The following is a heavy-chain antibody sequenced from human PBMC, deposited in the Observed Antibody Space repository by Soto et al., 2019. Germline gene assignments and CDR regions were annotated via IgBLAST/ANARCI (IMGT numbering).Heavy chain of an antibody. V-gene: IGHV2-5*02. Sequence: QITLKESGPTLVKPTQTLTLTCASSGFSLSTTGVGVGWIRQPPGKALEWLALIYWDDDKRYSPSLKSRLTITKDTSKNQVVLTTTNMDPVDTATDSCARSSPIEKHKGLDYWGQGTLVTVSS. CDR2: IYWDDDK. CDR3: ARSSPIEKHKGLDY. D-gene: IGHD3-22*01. J-gene: IGHJ4*02. CDR1: GFSLSTTGVG.